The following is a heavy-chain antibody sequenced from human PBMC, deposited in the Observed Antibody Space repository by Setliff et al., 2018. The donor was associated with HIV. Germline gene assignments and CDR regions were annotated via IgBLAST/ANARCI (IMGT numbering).Heavy chain of an antibody. V-gene: IGHV4-59*11. D-gene: IGHD3-3*01. CDR3: AREEDYNFWSGYDWFDP. CDR2: IYYSGST. J-gene: IGHJ5*02. CDR1: GGSMDIHY. Sequence: SETLSLTCTVSGGSMDIHYWSWIRQPPGKGLEWIGSIYYSGSTNYNPSLKSRVTISVDTSKNQFSLKLSSVTAVDTSVYYCAREEDYNFWSGYDWFDPWGQGTLVTVSS.